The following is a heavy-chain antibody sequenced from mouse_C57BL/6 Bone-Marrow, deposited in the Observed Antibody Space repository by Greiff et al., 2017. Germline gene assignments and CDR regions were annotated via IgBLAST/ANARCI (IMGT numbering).Heavy chain of an antibody. D-gene: IGHD2-1*01. CDR1: GYTFTNYW. CDR3: ARKGGNPWYFDV. V-gene: IGHV1-63*01. CDR2: IYPGGGYT. J-gene: IGHJ1*03. Sequence: QVQLQQSGAELVRPGTSVKMSCKASGYTFTNYWIGWAKQRPGHGLEWIGDIYPGGGYTNYNEKFKGKDTLTADKSSSTAYMQFSSLTSEDSAIYYCARKGGNPWYFDVWGTGTTVTVSS.